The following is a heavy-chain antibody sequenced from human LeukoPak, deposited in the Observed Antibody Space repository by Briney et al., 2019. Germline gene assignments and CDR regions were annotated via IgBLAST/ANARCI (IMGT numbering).Heavy chain of an antibody. CDR2: ISSSSSTI. Sequence: GGSLRLSCAASGFTFSSYSMNWVRQAPGKGLEWVSYISSSSSTIYYADSVKGRFTISRDNAKNSLYLQMNSLRDEDTAVYYCTRDLGEWEDTAISNYWGQGTLVTVSS. CDR3: TRDLGEWEDTAISNY. V-gene: IGHV3-48*02. D-gene: IGHD5-18*01. J-gene: IGHJ4*02. CDR1: GFTFSSYS.